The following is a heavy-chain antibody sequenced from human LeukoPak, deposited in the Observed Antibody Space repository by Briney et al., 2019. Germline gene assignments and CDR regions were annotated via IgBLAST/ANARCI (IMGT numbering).Heavy chain of an antibody. CDR2: ISSNGGST. V-gene: IGHV3-64D*06. J-gene: IGHJ4*02. Sequence: GGSLRLSCSASGFTFSSYAMHWVRQAPGKGLEYVSAISSNGGSTYYADSVKGRFAISRDNSENTLYLQMSSLRAEDTAVYYCVRYSACSRTSCFDYWGQGTPVTVSS. CDR1: GFTFSSYA. D-gene: IGHD2-2*01. CDR3: VRYSACSRTSCFDY.